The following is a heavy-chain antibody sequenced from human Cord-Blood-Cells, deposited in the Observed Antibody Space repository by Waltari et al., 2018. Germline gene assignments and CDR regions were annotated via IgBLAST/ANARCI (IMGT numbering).Heavy chain of an antibody. D-gene: IGHD3-10*01. Sequence: QVQLVESGGGVVQPGRSLSLSCAASGFTFSSYGLHWVRQAPGKGLEWVAVISYDGSNKYYADSVKGRFTISRDNSKNTLYLQMNSLRAEDTAVYYCAKDYYGSGSYLLDYWGQGTLVTVSS. CDR1: GFTFSSYG. CDR3: AKDYYGSGSYLLDY. CDR2: ISYDGSNK. J-gene: IGHJ4*02. V-gene: IGHV3-30*18.